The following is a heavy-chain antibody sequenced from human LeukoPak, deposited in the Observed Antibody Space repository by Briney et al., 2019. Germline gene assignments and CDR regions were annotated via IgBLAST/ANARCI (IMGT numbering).Heavy chain of an antibody. CDR3: ARPPIWSGYYEEDY. CDR1: GYSFTSYW. J-gene: IGHJ4*02. V-gene: IGHV5-51*01. CDR2: IYPGDSDT. D-gene: IGHD3-3*01. Sequence: GESLKISCKASGYSFTSYWIGWVRQMPGKGLEWMGIIYPGDSDTRYSPSFQGQVTISADKSISTAFLQWSSLKASDTAMYYCARPPIWSGYYEEDYWGQGTLVTVSS.